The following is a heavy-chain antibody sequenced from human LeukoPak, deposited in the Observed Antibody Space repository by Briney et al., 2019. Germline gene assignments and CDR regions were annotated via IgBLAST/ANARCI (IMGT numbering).Heavy chain of an antibody. V-gene: IGHV4-34*01. CDR1: GGSFSGYY. D-gene: IGHD5-12*01. J-gene: IGHJ4*02. CDR2: INHSGST. CDR3: ARGRHGVATTFDY. Sequence: SETLSLTCAVYGGSFSGYYWSWIRQPPGKGLEWIGEINHSGSTNYNPSLKSRVTISVDTSKNQFSLKLSSVTAADTVVYYCARGRHGVATTFDYWGQGTLVTVSS.